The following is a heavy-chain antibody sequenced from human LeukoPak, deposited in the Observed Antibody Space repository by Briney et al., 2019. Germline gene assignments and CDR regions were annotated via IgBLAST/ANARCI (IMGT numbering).Heavy chain of an antibody. CDR1: GYTFTSNY. Sequence: ASVKVSCKAFGYTFTSNYMHWVRQAPGQGLERMGIINPSGGSTSYAQKFQGRVTMTRDTSTSTVYMELSSLRSEDTAVYYCARTQWLPDRYYFDYWGQGTLVTVSS. J-gene: IGHJ4*02. CDR3: ARTQWLPDRYYFDY. CDR2: INPSGGST. D-gene: IGHD3-22*01. V-gene: IGHV1-46*01.